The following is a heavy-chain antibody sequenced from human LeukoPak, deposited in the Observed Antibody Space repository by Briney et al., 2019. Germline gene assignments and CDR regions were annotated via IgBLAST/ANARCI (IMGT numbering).Heavy chain of an antibody. V-gene: IGHV3-48*03. J-gene: IGHJ4*02. CDR3: ATNPNSYYYGSGSYYLNDY. D-gene: IGHD3-10*01. Sequence: PGGSLRLSCAASGFTFSSYEMNWVRQAPGRGREWVSYISSSGSTIYYADSVKGRFTISRDNAKNSLYLQMNSLRAEDTAVYYCATNPNSYYYGSGSYYLNDYWGQGTLVTVSS. CDR2: ISSSGSTI. CDR1: GFTFSSYE.